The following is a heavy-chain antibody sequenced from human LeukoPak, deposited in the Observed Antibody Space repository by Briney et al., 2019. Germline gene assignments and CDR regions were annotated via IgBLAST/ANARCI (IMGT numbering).Heavy chain of an antibody. CDR1: GFTFSSYW. J-gene: IGHJ6*04. D-gene: IGHD3-10*01. Sequence: GGSLRLSCAASGFTFSSYWMHWVRQAPGKGLVWVSRINSDGSSTSYADSVKGRFTISRDNAKNTLYLQMSSLRAEDTAVYYCARVSWAFYYQYGMDVWGKGTTVTVSS. CDR3: ARVSWAFYYQYGMDV. CDR2: INSDGSST. V-gene: IGHV3-74*01.